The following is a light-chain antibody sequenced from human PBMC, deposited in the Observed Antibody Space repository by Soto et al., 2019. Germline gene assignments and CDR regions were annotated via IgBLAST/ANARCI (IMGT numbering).Light chain of an antibody. Sequence: EIVLTQSPGTLSLSPGERATLSCRASQSVSTYLAWYQQKPGQAPRLLIYGASSRATGIPDRFSGSGSGTDFTLTISRLEPEDFAVYYCQQYHTSPITFGQGTRLEIK. CDR2: GAS. V-gene: IGKV3-20*01. CDR3: QQYHTSPIT. CDR1: QSVSTY. J-gene: IGKJ5*01.